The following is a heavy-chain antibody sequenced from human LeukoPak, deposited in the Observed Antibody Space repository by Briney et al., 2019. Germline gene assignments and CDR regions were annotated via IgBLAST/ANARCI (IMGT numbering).Heavy chain of an antibody. V-gene: IGHV4-39*01. D-gene: IGHD2-2*01. J-gene: IGHJ5*02. CDR2: IYYSGST. CDR3: ASKYQLLWGYNWFDP. CDR1: GGSISSSSYY. Sequence: PSETLSLTXTVSGGSISSSSYYWGWIRQPPGKGLEWIGSIYYSGSTYYNPSLKSRVTISVDTSKNQFSLKLSSVTAADTAVYYCASKYQLLWGYNWFDPWGQGTLVTVSS.